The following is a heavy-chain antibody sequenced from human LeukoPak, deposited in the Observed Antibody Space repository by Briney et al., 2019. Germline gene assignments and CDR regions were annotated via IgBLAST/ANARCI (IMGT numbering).Heavy chain of an antibody. D-gene: IGHD4-17*01. CDR3: AKVRTTVTTEWFDP. CDR2: ISGSGGST. Sequence: SGGSLRLSCAASGFTFSSYAMSWVRQAPGKGLEWASAISGSGGSTYYADSVKGRFTISRDNSKNTLYLQMNSLRAEDTAVYYCAKVRTTVTTEWFDPWGQGTLVTVSS. CDR1: GFTFSSYA. V-gene: IGHV3-23*01. J-gene: IGHJ5*02.